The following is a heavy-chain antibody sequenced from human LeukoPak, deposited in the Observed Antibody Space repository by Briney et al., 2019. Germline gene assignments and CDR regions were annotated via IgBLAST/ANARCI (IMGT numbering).Heavy chain of an antibody. D-gene: IGHD2-2*01. Sequence: GGSLRLSCGASAFTFRSYGMHWVRQAPGKGLEWVAVISYDGSDKYYADSVKGRFTISRDNPKSTLYLQMNSLRGEDTAVYYCAKAVGSNSWYSNFWGQGTLVTVSS. V-gene: IGHV3-30*18. CDR1: AFTFRSYG. CDR2: ISYDGSDK. J-gene: IGHJ4*02. CDR3: AKAVGSNSWYSNF.